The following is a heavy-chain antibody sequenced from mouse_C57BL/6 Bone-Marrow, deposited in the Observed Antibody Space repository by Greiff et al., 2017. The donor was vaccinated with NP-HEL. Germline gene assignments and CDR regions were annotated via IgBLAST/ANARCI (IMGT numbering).Heavy chain of an antibody. V-gene: IGHV5-4*01. J-gene: IGHJ2*01. CDR2: ISAGGSYT. CDR1: GFTFSSYA. D-gene: IGHD2-1*01. CDR3: ARERNGNYFDY. Sequence: EVQRVESGGGLVKPGGSVKLSCAASGFTFSSYAMSWVRQTPEKRLEWVATISAGGSYTYYPDNVKGRVTISRDNAKNNLYLQMSHLKSEDTAMYYCARERNGNYFDYWGQGTTLTVSS.